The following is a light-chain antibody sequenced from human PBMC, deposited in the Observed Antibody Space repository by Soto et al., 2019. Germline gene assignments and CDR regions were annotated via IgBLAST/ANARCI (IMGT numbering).Light chain of an antibody. CDR1: QSVSSSY. J-gene: IGKJ1*01. CDR3: QQYGSSPKT. CDR2: GAS. Sequence: EIVLTQSPGTLSLSPGERATLSCRASQSVSSSYLAWYQHKPGQAPRLLIYGASSRATGIPDRFSGSGSGTDFTRTISRLEPEDFAVYYCQQYGSSPKTFGQGPKVEIK. V-gene: IGKV3-20*01.